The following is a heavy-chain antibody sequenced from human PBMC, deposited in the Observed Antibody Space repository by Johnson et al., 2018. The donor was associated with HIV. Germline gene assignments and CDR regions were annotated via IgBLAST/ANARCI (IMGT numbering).Heavy chain of an antibody. J-gene: IGHJ3*02. CDR2: IWYDGSNK. D-gene: IGHD3-22*01. CDR3: AKGQSSGYPKDAFDI. CDR1: GFTFSSYG. Sequence: QVQLVESGGGVVQPGRSLRLSCAASGFTFSSYGMHWVRQAPGKGLEWVAVIWYDGSNKYYVDSVKGRFTSSRDNSKNTLYLQMNSLRTEDTAMYYCAKGQSSGYPKDAFDIWGRGTIVTISS. V-gene: IGHV3-33*06.